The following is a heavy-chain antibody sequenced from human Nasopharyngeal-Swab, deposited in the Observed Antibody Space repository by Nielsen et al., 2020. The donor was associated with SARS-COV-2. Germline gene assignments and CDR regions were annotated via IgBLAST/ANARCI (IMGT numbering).Heavy chain of an antibody. CDR1: GFSFSDYY. V-gene: IGHV3-30*03. Sequence: GGSLRLSCAASGFSFSDYYMSWIRQAPGKGLEWVAVISYDGSNKYYADSVKGRLTISRDNSKNTLYLQMNSLRAEDTAVYYCARPYSGSYYGAFDIWGQGTMVTVSS. CDR3: ARPYSGSYYGAFDI. J-gene: IGHJ3*02. CDR2: ISYDGSNK. D-gene: IGHD1-26*01.